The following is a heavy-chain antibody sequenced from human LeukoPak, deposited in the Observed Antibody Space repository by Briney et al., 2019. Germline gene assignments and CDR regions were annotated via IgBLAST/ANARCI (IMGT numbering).Heavy chain of an antibody. CDR3: ARGGPDFFMDV. Sequence: SVKVSCKASGGTFSSYAISWVRQAPGQGLEWTGRIIPIFGIANYAQKFQGRVTITADKSTSTAYMELSSLRSEDTAVYYCARGGPDFFMDVWGQGTTVTVSS. CDR2: IIPIFGIA. CDR1: GGTFSSYA. J-gene: IGHJ6*02. V-gene: IGHV1-69*04.